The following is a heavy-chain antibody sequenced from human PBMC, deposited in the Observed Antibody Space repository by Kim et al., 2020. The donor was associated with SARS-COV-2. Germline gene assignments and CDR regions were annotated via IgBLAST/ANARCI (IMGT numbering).Heavy chain of an antibody. Sequence: GGSLRLSCAASGFTFTDFAMTWVRQTPGKGLVWVSGISATGSSTYYADSVKGRFATSRDNSKNTVYLQMNSLRAEDTAFYYCATKIGYTGRVYYFDYSG. CDR2: ISATGSST. CDR1: GFTFTDFA. D-gene: IGHD5-18*01. V-gene: IGHV3-23*01. J-gene: IGHJ4*01. CDR3: ATKIGYTGRVYYFDY.